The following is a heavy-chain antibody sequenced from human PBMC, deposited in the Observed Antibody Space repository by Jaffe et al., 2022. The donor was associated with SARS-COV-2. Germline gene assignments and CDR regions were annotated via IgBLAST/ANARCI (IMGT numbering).Heavy chain of an antibody. V-gene: IGHV3-23*01. J-gene: IGHJ5*02. CDR2: ISGSGGST. D-gene: IGHD6-19*01. CDR1: GFTFSSYA. CDR3: ATSARDRWPVPHWFDP. Sequence: EVQLLESGGGLVQPGGSLRLSCAASGFTFSSYAMSWVRQAPGKGLEWVSAISGSGGSTYYADSVKGRFTISRDNSKNTLYLQMNSLRAEDTAVYYCATSARDRWPVPHWFDPWGQGTLVTVSS.